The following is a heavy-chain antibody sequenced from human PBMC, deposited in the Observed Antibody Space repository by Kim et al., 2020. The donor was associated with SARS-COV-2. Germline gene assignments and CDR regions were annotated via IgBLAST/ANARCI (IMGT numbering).Heavy chain of an antibody. Sequence: GGSLRLSCAASGFTFSSYGMHWVRQAPGKGLEWVAVIWYDGSNKYYADSVKGRFTISRDNSKNTLYLQMNSLRAEDTAVYYCARDPQGGYDFWSGYYTDYYYGMDVWGQGTTVTVSS. D-gene: IGHD3-3*01. J-gene: IGHJ6*02. V-gene: IGHV3-33*01. CDR2: IWYDGSNK. CDR3: ARDPQGGYDFWSGYYTDYYYGMDV. CDR1: GFTFSSYG.